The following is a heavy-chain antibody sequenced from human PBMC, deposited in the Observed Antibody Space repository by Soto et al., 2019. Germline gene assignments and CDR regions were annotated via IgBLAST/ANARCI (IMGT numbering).Heavy chain of an antibody. Sequence: SVKVCCKASGGTFSSYAIGWVRQAPGQGLDWLGGIIPIFGTANYAQKFQGRVTITADESTSTAYMELSSLTSEDTAVYYCARGDPAELPTIYWYFDLWGRGTLVTVSS. V-gene: IGHV1-69*13. CDR1: GGTFSSYA. J-gene: IGHJ2*01. D-gene: IGHD2-15*01. CDR3: ARGDPAELPTIYWYFDL. CDR2: IIPIFGTA.